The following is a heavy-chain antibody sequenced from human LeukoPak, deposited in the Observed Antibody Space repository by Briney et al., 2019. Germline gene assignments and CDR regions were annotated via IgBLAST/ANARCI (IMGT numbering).Heavy chain of an antibody. D-gene: IGHD1-26*01. J-gene: IGHJ4*02. Sequence: ASVKVSCKASGYTFTGYYMHWVRQAPGQGLEWMGWINPNSGGADYAQKYQGRVTMTRDTSISTAYMELSRLRSDDTAVYYCARDKSGSYEYWGQGTLVTVSS. CDR2: INPNSGGA. V-gene: IGHV1-2*02. CDR3: ARDKSGSYEY. CDR1: GYTFTGYY.